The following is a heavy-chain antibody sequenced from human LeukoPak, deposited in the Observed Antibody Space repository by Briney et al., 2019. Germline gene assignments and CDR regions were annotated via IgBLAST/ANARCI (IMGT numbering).Heavy chain of an antibody. D-gene: IGHD6-19*01. J-gene: IGHJ3*02. V-gene: IGHV3-21*03. Sequence: GGSLRLSCAASGFSFSTYSMDWVRQAPGKGLEWVSTITPRSIDIYYADSMKGRFTISRDDAENSLCLQMNSLRVEDTAVYYCARDTSGWSRDIWGQGTMVTVSS. CDR2: ITPRSIDI. CDR1: GFSFSTYS. CDR3: ARDTSGWSRDI.